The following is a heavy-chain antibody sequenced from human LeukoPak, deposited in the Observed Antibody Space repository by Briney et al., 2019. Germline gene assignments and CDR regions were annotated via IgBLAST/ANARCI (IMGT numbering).Heavy chain of an antibody. V-gene: IGHV3-48*03. CDR3: ARDWGGSGAFDV. CDR2: ISIGGSRI. Sequence: GGSLRISCAASGFTFSSYEMNWVRQASGKGLEWVSYISIGGSRIYCADSVKGRFTISRDNAQNSLFLQLNSLRAEDTAIYYCARDWGGSGAFDVWSQGTMVTVSS. CDR1: GFTFSSYE. D-gene: IGHD3-16*01. J-gene: IGHJ3*01.